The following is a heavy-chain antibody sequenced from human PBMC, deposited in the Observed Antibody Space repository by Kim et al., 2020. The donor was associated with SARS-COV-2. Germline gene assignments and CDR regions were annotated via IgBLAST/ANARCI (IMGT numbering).Heavy chain of an antibody. CDR3: AKDPRIFRTYYSSCYYYYGMDV. J-gene: IGHJ6*02. D-gene: IGHD3-10*01. Sequence: GGSLRLSCAASGFTFSSYAMSWVRQAPGKGLEWVSAISGSGGSTYYADSVKGRFTISRDNSKNTLYLQMNSLRAEDTAVYYCAKDPRIFRTYYSSCYYYYGMDVWGQGTTVTVSS. CDR1: GFTFSSYA. CDR2: ISGSGGST. V-gene: IGHV3-23*01.